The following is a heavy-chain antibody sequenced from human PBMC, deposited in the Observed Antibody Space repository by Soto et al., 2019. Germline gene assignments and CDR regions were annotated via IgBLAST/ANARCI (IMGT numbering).Heavy chain of an antibody. D-gene: IGHD3-9*01. CDR3: VKDKIYYDILTGYYIGYFDY. CDR1: GFTFSSYA. Sequence: GGSLRLSCSASGFTFSSYAMHWARQAPGKGLEYVSAISSNGGSTYYADSVKGRFTISRDNSKNTLYLQMSSLRAEDTAVYYCVKDKIYYDILTGYYIGYFDYWGQGTLVTVSS. CDR2: ISSNGGST. V-gene: IGHV3-64D*08. J-gene: IGHJ4*02.